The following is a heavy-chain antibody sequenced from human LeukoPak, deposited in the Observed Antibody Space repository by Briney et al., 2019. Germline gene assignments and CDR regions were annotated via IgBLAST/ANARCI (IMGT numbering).Heavy chain of an antibody. Sequence: GGSLRLSCAASGFTVSSNYMSWVRQAPGKGLEWVSVIYSGGSTYYADSVKGRFTISRDNAKNSLYLQMNSLRAEDTAVYYCARRALSSGYYPQFDYWGQGTLVTVSS. V-gene: IGHV3-66*04. CDR1: GFTVSSNY. CDR2: IYSGGST. J-gene: IGHJ4*02. CDR3: ARRALSSGYYPQFDY. D-gene: IGHD3-22*01.